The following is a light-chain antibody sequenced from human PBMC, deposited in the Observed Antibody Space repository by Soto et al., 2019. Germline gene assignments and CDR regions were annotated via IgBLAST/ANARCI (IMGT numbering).Light chain of an antibody. CDR3: HSYNSIPRT. J-gene: IGKJ1*01. CDR2: GAS. CDR1: QGISEY. V-gene: IGKV1-27*01. Sequence: DIQMAQSPSSLSASIGDRVTITCRASQGISEYLAWYQQRPGHAPNLLIYGASILQSGVPSRFSGSGSGTHFTLTISSLQPEDVATYYCHSYNSIPRTFGQGTTVEIK.